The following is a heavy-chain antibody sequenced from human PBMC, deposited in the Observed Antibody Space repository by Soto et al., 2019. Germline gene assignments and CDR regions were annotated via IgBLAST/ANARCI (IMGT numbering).Heavy chain of an antibody. V-gene: IGHV4-4*07. CDR1: GASISGFY. D-gene: IGHD1-26*01. CDR3: VRDGTKTLRDWFDP. Sequence: PSETLSLTCTVSGASISGFYWSWTRKSAGKGLEWIGRIYATGTTDYNPSLKSRVMVSVDTSKKQFSLKLRSVTAADTAVYYCVRDGTKTLRDWFDPWGQGISVTVSS. J-gene: IGHJ5*02. CDR2: IYATGTT.